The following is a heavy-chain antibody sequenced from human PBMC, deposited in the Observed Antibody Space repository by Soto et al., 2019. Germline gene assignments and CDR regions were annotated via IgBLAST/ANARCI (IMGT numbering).Heavy chain of an antibody. J-gene: IGHJ4*02. CDR1: SGSISTSYW. V-gene: IGHV4-4*02. CDR2: IDHSGSP. Sequence: QVQLQESGPGLVKPSGTLSLTCAVSSGSISTSYWWSWALQPPGKGLAWRWAIDHSGSPNYNPSPKSRGTISVAKSTKQFSLKLGPVTAADTAVYYCARMAAAGTNFSYWGQGTLVTAS. CDR3: ARMAAAGTNFSY. D-gene: IGHD6-13*01.